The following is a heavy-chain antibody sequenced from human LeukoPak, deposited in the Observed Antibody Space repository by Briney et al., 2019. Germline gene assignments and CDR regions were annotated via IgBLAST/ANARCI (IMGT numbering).Heavy chain of an antibody. CDR2: ISDSGGST. J-gene: IGHJ3*02. D-gene: IGHD6-13*01. V-gene: IGHV3-23*01. CDR3: AKQRSSWYRGAFDI. CDR1: GFTFSNYA. Sequence: GGSLRLSCAASGFTFSNYAMSWVRQAPGKGLEWVSGISDSGGSTYYADSVKGRFTISRDNSKNTLYLQMNSLRAEDTAVYYCAKQRSSWYRGAFDIWGQGTMVTVSS.